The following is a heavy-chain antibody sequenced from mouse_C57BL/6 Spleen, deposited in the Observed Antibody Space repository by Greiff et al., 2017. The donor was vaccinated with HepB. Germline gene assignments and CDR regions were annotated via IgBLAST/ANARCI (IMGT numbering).Heavy chain of an antibody. D-gene: IGHD1-1*01. CDR1: GYTFTDYN. V-gene: IGHV1-22*01. Sequence: VQLQQSGPELVKPGASVKMSCKASGYTFTDYNMHWVKQSHGKSLEWIGYINPNNGGTSYNQKFKGKATLTVNKSSSTAYMELRSLTSEDSAVYYCARMGTHYYGSSYGMDYWGQGTSVTVSS. J-gene: IGHJ4*01. CDR2: INPNNGGT. CDR3: ARMGTHYYGSSYGMDY.